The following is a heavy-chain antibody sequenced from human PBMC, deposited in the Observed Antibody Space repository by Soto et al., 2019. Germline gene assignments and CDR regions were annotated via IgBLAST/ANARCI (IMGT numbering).Heavy chain of an antibody. V-gene: IGHV3-21*01. CDR3: ASRYYDFWSGYYTYYYYYYMDV. D-gene: IGHD3-3*01. CDR1: GFTFSSYS. J-gene: IGHJ6*03. CDR2: ISSSSSYI. Sequence: EVQLVESGGGLVKPGGSLRLSCAASGFTFSSYSMNWVRQAPGKGLEWVSSISSSSSYIYYADSVKGRFTISRDNAKNSLYLKMNSLRAEDTAVYYCASRYYDFWSGYYTYYYYYYMDVWGKGTTVTVSS.